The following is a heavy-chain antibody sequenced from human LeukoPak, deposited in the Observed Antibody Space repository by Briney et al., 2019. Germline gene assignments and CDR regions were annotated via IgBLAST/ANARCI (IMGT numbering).Heavy chain of an antibody. Sequence: PSETLSLTCTVSDGSSSSSSWNWIRQPPEKGLECIGYIYYTGNTKYNPSLESRVTISVDTSKNQISLRLRSVTAADTAIYYCARRQQTGGDNGLHNWFDPWGQGTLVTVSS. CDR1: DGSSSSSS. CDR2: IYYTGNT. CDR3: ARRQQTGGDNGLHNWFDP. D-gene: IGHD2-21*01. V-gene: IGHV4-59*08. J-gene: IGHJ5*02.